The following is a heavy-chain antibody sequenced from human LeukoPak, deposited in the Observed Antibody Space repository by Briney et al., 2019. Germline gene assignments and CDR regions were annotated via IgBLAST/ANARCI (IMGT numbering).Heavy chain of an antibody. CDR2: TKYDGSEK. J-gene: IGHJ4*02. D-gene: IGHD6-13*01. CDR1: GFTLRSYW. CDR3: ARDIAAAGLFFDS. V-gene: IGHV3-7*01. Sequence: GGSLRLSCVASGFTLRSYWMSCVRQAPGKGLEWVANTKYDGSEKDYVDSVKGRFTISRDNAKNSLYLQMNSLRAEDTAVYYCARDIAAAGLFFDSWGQGTLVTVSS.